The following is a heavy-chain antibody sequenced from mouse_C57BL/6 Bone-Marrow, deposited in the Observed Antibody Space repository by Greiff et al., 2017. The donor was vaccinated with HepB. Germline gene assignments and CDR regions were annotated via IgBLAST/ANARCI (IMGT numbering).Heavy chain of an antibody. CDR1: GYSITSGYY. CDR3: ARGGYGSVDY. CDR2: ISYDGSN. J-gene: IGHJ2*01. V-gene: IGHV3-6*01. D-gene: IGHD1-1*01. Sequence: EVQVVESGPGLVKPSQSLSLTCSVTGYSITSGYYWNWIRQFPGNKLEWMGYISYDGSNNYNPSLKNRISITRDTSKNQFFLKLNSVTTEDTATYYCARGGYGSVDYWGQGTTLTVSS.